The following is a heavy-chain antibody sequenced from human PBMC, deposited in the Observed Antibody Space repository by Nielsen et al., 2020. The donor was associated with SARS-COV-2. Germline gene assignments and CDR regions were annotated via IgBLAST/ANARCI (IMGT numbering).Heavy chain of an antibody. CDR1: GYTFTSYD. CDR3: ARDLSWFGELLSYYYYYGMDV. CDR2: MNTNSGNT. V-gene: IGHV1-8*01. Sequence: ASVKVSCKASGYTFTSYDINWVRQATGQGLEWMGWMNTNSGNTDNAQKFQGRVTMHRNTSISTSYMELSSLRSEDTAVYYCARDLSWFGELLSYYYYYGMDVWGQGTTVTVSS. J-gene: IGHJ6*02. D-gene: IGHD3-10*01.